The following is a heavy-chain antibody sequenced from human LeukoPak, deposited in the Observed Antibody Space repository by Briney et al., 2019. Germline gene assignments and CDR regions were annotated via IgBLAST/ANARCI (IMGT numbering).Heavy chain of an antibody. J-gene: IGHJ4*02. CDR3: ARRAGAYSRPYDY. Sequence: PGGSLRLSCTVSGFTVSSNSMSWVRQAPGKGLEWVSFIYSDNTHYSDSVKGRFTTSRDNSKNTLYLQMNSLRAEDTAVYYCARRAGAYSRPYDYWGQGTLVTVSS. V-gene: IGHV3-53*01. CDR2: IYSDNT. CDR1: GFTVSSNS. D-gene: IGHD4/OR15-4a*01.